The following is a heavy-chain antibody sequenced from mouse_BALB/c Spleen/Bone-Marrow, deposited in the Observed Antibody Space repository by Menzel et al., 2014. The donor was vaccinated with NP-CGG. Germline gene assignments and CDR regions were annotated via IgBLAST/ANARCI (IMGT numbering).Heavy chain of an antibody. V-gene: IGHV1-84*02. D-gene: IGHD1-1*01. CDR3: ARPPYYYGSSYYWYFDV. CDR1: GYTFTDYY. CDR2: IYPGGGNT. J-gene: IGHJ1*01. Sequence: QVQLQQSGPELVKPGASVKISCKASGYTFTDYYINWVKQKPGQGLEWIGWIYPGGGNTKYNEKFKGKATLTADTSSSTAYMLLSSLTSEDTAVYFCARPPYYYGSSYYWYFDVWGAGTTVTVSS.